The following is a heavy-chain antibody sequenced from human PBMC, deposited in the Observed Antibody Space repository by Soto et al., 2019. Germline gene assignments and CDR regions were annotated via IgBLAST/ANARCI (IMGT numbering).Heavy chain of an antibody. CDR3: AKTGRTVVAIRRALDAIDI. V-gene: IGHV3-23*01. CDR1: GFTFSSFA. Sequence: GGSLRLSCAASGFTFSSFAMNWVRQTPGKGLEWVSGISDSGVSTYYADSVKGRFTISRDNSKNTLSVQMNSLRAEDMAVYYCAKTGRTVVAIRRALDAIDIWGQGTMVTLSS. CDR2: ISDSGVST. D-gene: IGHD2-15*01. J-gene: IGHJ3*02.